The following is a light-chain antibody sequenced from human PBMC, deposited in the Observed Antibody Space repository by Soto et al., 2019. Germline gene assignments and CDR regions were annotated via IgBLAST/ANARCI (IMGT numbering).Light chain of an antibody. CDR3: QQYTIYPLT. V-gene: IGKV1-5*03. J-gene: IGKJ4*01. CDR1: RSINVY. CDR2: RAS. Sequence: DIQMTQSPPTLSASVGDRVTITCRASRSINVYLAWYQQKPGIAPKLLIYRASILEGGVPSRFSGSGSGTQFTLTISSLHPDDFATYYCQQYTIYPLTFGGGTRVEIK.